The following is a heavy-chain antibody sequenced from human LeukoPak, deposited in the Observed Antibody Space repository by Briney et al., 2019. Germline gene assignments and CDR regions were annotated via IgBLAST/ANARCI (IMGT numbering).Heavy chain of an antibody. CDR3: AREGHYDILTGYSPVEYYFYYMDV. D-gene: IGHD3-9*01. J-gene: IGHJ6*03. CDR1: GFTFSHYG. V-gene: IGHV3-30*04. Sequence: GRSLRLSCEASGFTFSHYGIHWVRQTPGKGLEWVAAISSDGVEKHYADSVKGRFTISRDNSKSTLYLQMNSLRAEDTALHYCAREGHYDILTGYSPVEYYFYYMDVWGKGTTVTVSS. CDR2: ISSDGVEK.